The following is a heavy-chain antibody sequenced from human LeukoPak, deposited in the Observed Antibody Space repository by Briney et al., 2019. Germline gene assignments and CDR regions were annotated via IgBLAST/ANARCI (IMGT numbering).Heavy chain of an antibody. CDR2: ISYDGSNK. Sequence: GGSLRPSCAASGFTSSSYAMHWFRKAPGKGLEWVPVISYDGSNKYYADSVKGRFTIPRDNSKNTLYLQMNSLRAEDTAVYYCARSFFPMTTVTTPDYWGQGTLVTVSS. CDR1: GFTSSSYA. V-gene: IGHV3-30-3*01. CDR3: ARSFFPMTTVTTPDY. D-gene: IGHD4-17*01. J-gene: IGHJ4*02.